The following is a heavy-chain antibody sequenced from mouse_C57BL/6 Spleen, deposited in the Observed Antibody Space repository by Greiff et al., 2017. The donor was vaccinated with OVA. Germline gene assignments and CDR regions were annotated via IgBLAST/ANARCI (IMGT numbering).Heavy chain of an antibody. V-gene: IGHV5-4*01. D-gene: IGHD1-1*01. CDR2: ISDGGSYT. J-gene: IGHJ2*01. CDR3: ARDHDYYGSSFDY. Sequence: EVQVVESGGGLVKPGGSLKLSCAASGFTFSSYAMSWVRQTPEKRLEWVATISDGGSYTYYPDNVKGRLTISRDNAKNNLYLQMSHLKSEDTAMYYCARDHDYYGSSFDYWGQGTTLTVSS. CDR1: GFTFSSYA.